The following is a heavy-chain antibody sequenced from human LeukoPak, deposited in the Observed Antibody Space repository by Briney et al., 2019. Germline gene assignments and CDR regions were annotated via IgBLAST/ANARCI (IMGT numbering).Heavy chain of an antibody. CDR3: ARDHYDSSGYSMGY. CDR2: INPNSGGT. J-gene: IGHJ4*02. V-gene: IGHV1-2*06. D-gene: IGHD3-22*01. CDR1: GYTFTGYY. Sequence: ASVKVSCKASGYTFTGYYMHWVRQAPGQGLEWMGRINPNSGGTNYAQKFQGRVTMTRGTSISTAYMELSRLRSDDTAVYYCARDHYDSSGYSMGYWGQGTLVTVSS.